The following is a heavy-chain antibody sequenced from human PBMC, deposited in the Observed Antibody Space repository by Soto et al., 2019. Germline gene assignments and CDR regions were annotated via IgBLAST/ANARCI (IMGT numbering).Heavy chain of an antibody. J-gene: IGHJ6*02. V-gene: IGHV3-23*01. Sequence: EVQLLESGGGLVQPGGSLRLSCAASGLTFSSHAMSWVRQAPGKGLQWVSAISGSGGVTYYADSVKGRFTISRDNSKNTLYLQMNSLRAEDTAVYYCAKNITVTTPLNGRVVWGQGTTVTVSS. CDR3: AKNITVTTPLNGRVV. D-gene: IGHD4-17*01. CDR1: GLTFSSHA. CDR2: ISGSGGVT.